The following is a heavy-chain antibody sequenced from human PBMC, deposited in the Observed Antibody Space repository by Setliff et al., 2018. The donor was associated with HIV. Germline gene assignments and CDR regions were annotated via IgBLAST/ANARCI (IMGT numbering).Heavy chain of an antibody. CDR2: ISVSGTDI. Sequence: PGGSLRLSCAASGFRFSDYYMSWIRQAPGKGLELLSYISVSGTDIKYADSVKGRFTISRDNAKNSLYLQMNSLRAEDTAVYYCATDPRRLSYWGQGTLVTVSS. CDR1: GFRFSDYY. V-gene: IGHV3-11*04. D-gene: IGHD2-21*01. J-gene: IGHJ4*02. CDR3: ATDPRRLSY.